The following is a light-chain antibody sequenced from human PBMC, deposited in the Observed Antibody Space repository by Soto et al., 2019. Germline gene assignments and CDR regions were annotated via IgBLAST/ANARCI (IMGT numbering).Light chain of an antibody. CDR2: KAS. J-gene: IGKJ1*01. V-gene: IGKV1-5*03. CDR1: QTISSW. CDR3: QHYNSYSEA. Sequence: IQMTQSPPTLLGPVGDRVTITCRASQTISSWLAWYQQKPGKTPKLLIYKASTLKSGVPSRFSGSGSGTEFTLTISSLQPDDFATYYCQHYNSYSEAFGQGTKVDIK.